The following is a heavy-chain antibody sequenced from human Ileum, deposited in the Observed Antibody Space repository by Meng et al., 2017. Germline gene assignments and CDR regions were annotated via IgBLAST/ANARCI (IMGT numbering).Heavy chain of an antibody. CDR3: SRDMMD. Sequence: VGCLAHPGVSLRLSCVASGFTFSKTWMHWVRQAPGKGLVWVSRISPDGSSSNNADSVKGRFTVSRDNSKNTLFLQMSSLRVEDTAMYYCSRDMMDLGQGTLVTVSS. CDR1: GFTFSKTW. V-gene: IGHV3-74*01. J-gene: IGHJ4*02. CDR2: ISPDGSSS. D-gene: IGHD3-16*01.